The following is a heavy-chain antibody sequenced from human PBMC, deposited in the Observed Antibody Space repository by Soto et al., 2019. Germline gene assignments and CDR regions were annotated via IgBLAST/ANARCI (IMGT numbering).Heavy chain of an antibody. J-gene: IGHJ5*02. CDR3: ARGGSGYYGWFDP. CDR2: IYYSGST. D-gene: IGHD3-3*01. V-gene: IGHV4-59*01. CDR1: GGSISSYY. Sequence: QVQLQESGPGLVKPSETLSLTCTVSGGSISSYYWSCIRQPPGKGLEWIGYIYYSGSTNYNPSLKSRVTISVDTSKNQFSLKLSSVTAADTAVYYCARGGSGYYGWFDPWGQGTLVTVSS.